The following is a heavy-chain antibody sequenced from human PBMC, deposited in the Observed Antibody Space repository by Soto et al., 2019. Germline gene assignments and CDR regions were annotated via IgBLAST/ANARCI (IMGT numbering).Heavy chain of an antibody. J-gene: IGHJ4*02. D-gene: IGHD5-12*01. Sequence: QVQLQESGPGLVKPSQTLSLTCTVSGGSISSGGYYWSWIRQHPGKGLEWIGYIYYSGSTYYNPSLKSRVTIAVDTSKNQFSLKLSSVTAADTAVYYCARGRGYIGYDLVSGGFDYWGQGTLVTVSS. CDR1: GGSISSGGYY. V-gene: IGHV4-31*03. CDR3: ARGRGYIGYDLVSGGFDY. CDR2: IYYSGST.